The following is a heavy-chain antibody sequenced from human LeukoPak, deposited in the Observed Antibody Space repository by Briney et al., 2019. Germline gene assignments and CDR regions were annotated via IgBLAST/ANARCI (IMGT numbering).Heavy chain of an antibody. CDR2: IYYTGST. CDR3: ARQVGYSGYDLGDY. D-gene: IGHD5-12*01. CDR1: GGSISRDY. J-gene: IGHJ4*02. Sequence: PSETLSLTCTVSGGSISRDYWSWIRQPPGKGLEWIGYIYYTGSTNYNPSLKSRVTISVDTSKNQFSLKLSSVTAADTAVYYCARQVGYSGYDLGDYWGQGTLVTVSS. V-gene: IGHV4-59*08.